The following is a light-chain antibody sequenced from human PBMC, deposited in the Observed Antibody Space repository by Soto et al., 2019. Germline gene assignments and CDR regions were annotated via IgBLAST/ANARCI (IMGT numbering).Light chain of an antibody. J-gene: IGKJ1*01. Sequence: IHMTHAPSSLSASVSYRFTINLRASQDIRNDLGWYQQKPGKAPKVLIYDTYTLQSGVPSRFSGSGSGTEFTLTISSLQPEDFATYYCLQHNVFPRTFGQGTKVDI. CDR2: DTY. CDR1: QDIRND. V-gene: IGKV1-17*01. CDR3: LQHNVFPRT.